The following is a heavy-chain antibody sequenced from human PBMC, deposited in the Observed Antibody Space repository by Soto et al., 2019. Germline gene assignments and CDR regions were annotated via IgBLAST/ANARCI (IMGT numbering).Heavy chain of an antibody. V-gene: IGHV1-69*01. CDR1: GGIFTASA. J-gene: IGHJ6*02. D-gene: IGHD2-2*01. Sequence: QVQLVQSGAEVRKPGSSVKVSCRSSGGIFTASAISWVRQAPGQGPEWMGGVIPMFGTAYYPQRFQGRVTINADESTNTVYMQLSSLRSEDTAVYFCARDRRICSTASCLTGDFYYPMDVWGQGTTVTVSS. CDR3: ARDRRICSTASCLTGDFYYPMDV. CDR2: VIPMFGTA.